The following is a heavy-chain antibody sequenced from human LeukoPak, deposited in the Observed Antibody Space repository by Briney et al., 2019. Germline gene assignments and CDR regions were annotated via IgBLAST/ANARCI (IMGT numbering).Heavy chain of an antibody. CDR1: GFTLSSYW. D-gene: IGHD3-16*01. Sequence: GGSLRLSCAASGFTLSSYWMSWVRQAPGKGLEWVAVIWYDGSNKYYADSVKGRFTISRDNSKNTLYLQMNSLRAEDTAVYYCARAPRGDLDYWGQGTLVTVSS. CDR2: IWYDGSNK. V-gene: IGHV3-33*08. CDR3: ARAPRGDLDY. J-gene: IGHJ4*02.